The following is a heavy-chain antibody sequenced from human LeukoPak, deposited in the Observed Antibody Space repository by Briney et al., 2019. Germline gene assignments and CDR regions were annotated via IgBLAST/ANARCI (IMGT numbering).Heavy chain of an antibody. CDR2: ISAYNGNT. J-gene: IGHJ4*02. CDR3: ARDKGSGRSPMYYFDY. V-gene: IGHV1-18*01. Sequence: ASVKASCKASGCTFTSYGISWVRQAPGQGLEWMGWISAYNGNTNYAQKLQGRVTMTTDTSTSTAYMELRSLRSDDTAVYYCARDKGSGRSPMYYFDYWGQGTLVTVSS. D-gene: IGHD6-19*01. CDR1: GCTFTSYG.